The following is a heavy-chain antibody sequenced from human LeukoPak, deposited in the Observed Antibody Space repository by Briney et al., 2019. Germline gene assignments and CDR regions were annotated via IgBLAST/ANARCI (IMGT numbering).Heavy chain of an antibody. V-gene: IGHV3-30*04. CDR2: ISFDGTHD. D-gene: IGHD1-26*01. CDR3: ARPSGSYPQDAFDI. Sequence: GTSLRLSCAASGFTFSSYAIHWVRQAPGKGLEWVAVISFDGTHDFYADSVKGRFTISRDNSKNTLYLQMNSLRAEDTAVYYCARPSGSYPQDAFDIWGQGTMVTVSS. CDR1: GFTFSSYA. J-gene: IGHJ3*02.